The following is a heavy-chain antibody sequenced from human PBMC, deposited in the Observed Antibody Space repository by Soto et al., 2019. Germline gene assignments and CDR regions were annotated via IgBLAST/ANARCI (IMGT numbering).Heavy chain of an antibody. Sequence: QVQLVQSGAEEKKPGASGKVSCKASGYTFTSYAMHWVRQAPGQRLEWMGWINAGNGNTKYSQKFQGRVTITRDTSASTAYMELSSLRSEDTAVYYCARSTVVVTALDYWGQGTLVTVSS. J-gene: IGHJ4*02. CDR1: GYTFTSYA. D-gene: IGHD2-21*02. CDR3: ARSTVVVTALDY. CDR2: INAGNGNT. V-gene: IGHV1-3*05.